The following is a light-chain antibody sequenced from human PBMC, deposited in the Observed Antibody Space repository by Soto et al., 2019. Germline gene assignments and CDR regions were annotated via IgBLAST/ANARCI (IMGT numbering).Light chain of an antibody. V-gene: IGLV3-21*02. Sequence: SYELTQPPSVSVAPGQTAKIPCAGDNIDTKSMHWYQQRPGQAPVLVVHDDTDRAAGIPARFSGSQSSGTATLTISRVEAGDEADYYCQVWDISTYHVVFGGGTQLTVL. CDR3: QVWDISTYHVV. J-gene: IGLJ2*01. CDR2: DDT. CDR1: NIDTKS.